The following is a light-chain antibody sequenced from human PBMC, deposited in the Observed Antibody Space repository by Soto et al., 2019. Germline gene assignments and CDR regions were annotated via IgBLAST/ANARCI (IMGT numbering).Light chain of an antibody. CDR2: SDN. J-gene: IGLJ2*01. CDR3: ATWDDSLNGVV. Sequence: QSVLTQPPSASGTPGQRVTISCSGGSSNIGSNTVNWYQQLPGTAPKVLIYSDNQRPSGVPDRFSDSKSGTSASLAISGLQSEDEAEYYCATWDDSLNGVVFGGGTKLTVL. V-gene: IGLV1-44*01. CDR1: SSNIGSNT.